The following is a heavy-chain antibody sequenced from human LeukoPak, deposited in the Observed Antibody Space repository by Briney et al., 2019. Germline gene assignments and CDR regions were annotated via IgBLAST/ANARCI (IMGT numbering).Heavy chain of an antibody. CDR2: ISGRDGST. D-gene: IGHD6-13*01. J-gene: IGHJ4*02. V-gene: IGHV3-23*01. CDR1: GFTFSNYA. Sequence: GGSLRLSCAASGFTFSNYAMGWVRQAPGKGLEWVSSISGRDGSTYYADSVKGRFTISRDNSKNTLYLQMNSLRAEDTAVYYCATTGYSSRNYWGQGTLVTVSS. CDR3: ATTGYSSRNY.